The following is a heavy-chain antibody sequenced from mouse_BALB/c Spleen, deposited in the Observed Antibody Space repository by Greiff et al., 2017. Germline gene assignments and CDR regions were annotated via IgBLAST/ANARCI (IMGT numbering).Heavy chain of an antibody. J-gene: IGHJ2*01. CDR2: INPSNGRT. CDR1: GYTFTSYW. Sequence: QVQLQQPGAELVKPGASVKLSCKASGYTFTSYWMHWVKQRPGQGLEWIGEINPSNGRTNYNEKFKSKATLTVDKSSSTAYMQRSSLTSEDSAIYDCARRGGNLGFDYWGQGTTLTVSS. CDR3: ARRGGNLGFDY. V-gene: IGHV1S81*02. D-gene: IGHD2-1*01.